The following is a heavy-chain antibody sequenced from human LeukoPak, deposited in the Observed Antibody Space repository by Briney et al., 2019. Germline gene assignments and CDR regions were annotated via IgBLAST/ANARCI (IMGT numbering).Heavy chain of an antibody. CDR1: GDSISGDEYY. Sequence: PSQTLSLTCAVSGDSISGDEYYWSWVRQHPGKGPEWIGYISYRGNTYYNPSLKSGLTISRDTSKNHFSLSLSSVTAADTAVYYCARDGGIFGAFSGAFDIWGQGTMVTVSS. J-gene: IGHJ3*02. D-gene: IGHD3-3*01. CDR2: ISYRGNT. CDR3: ARDGGIFGAFSGAFDI. V-gene: IGHV4-31*11.